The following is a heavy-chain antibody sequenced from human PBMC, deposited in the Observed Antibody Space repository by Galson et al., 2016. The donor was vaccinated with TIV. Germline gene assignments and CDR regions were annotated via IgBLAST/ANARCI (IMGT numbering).Heavy chain of an antibody. J-gene: IGHJ4*02. CDR2: INSRASDRTT. D-gene: IGHD2-21*02. Sequence: SLRLSCATSGFTFSDFEMDWVRQTPGKGLEWLAWINSRASDRTTYYADSAKGRFTISRDNAKNSVYLQMNSLRDEDTGIYYCARESSGGFDCSIDYWGQGILVTVSS. CDR1: GFTFSDFE. CDR3: ARESSGGFDCSIDY. V-gene: IGHV3-48*03.